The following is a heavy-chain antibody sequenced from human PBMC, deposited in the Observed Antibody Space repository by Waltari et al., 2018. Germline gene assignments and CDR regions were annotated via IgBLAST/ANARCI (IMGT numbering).Heavy chain of an antibody. J-gene: IGHJ4*02. D-gene: IGHD6-19*01. CDR3: ARVWFHSGLDY. CDR1: GYSFTHY. Sequence: QVQLVQSGAEVKTPGASVKVSCKASGYSFTHYMHWVRQAPGQGLEWMGWINPNSGGTQYAQRFQGRVTMTRDTAITTVFMELSGLRDDDTAVYYCARVWFHSGLDYWGQGTLVTVSS. V-gene: IGHV1-2*02. CDR2: INPNSGGT.